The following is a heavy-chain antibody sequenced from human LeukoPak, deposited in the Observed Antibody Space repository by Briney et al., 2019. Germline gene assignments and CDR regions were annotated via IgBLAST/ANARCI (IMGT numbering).Heavy chain of an antibody. CDR3: ARYCSGGACYLGEYYFDY. Sequence: PGGSLRLSCAASGVTFSTYWMSWVRQAPGKGLEWVANIKQDGSEKYYVDSVKGRFTISRGNAKNSLYLQMNGLRAEDTAVYYCARYCSGGACYLGEYYFDYWGQGTLVTVSS. V-gene: IGHV3-7*01. J-gene: IGHJ4*02. CDR2: IKQDGSEK. D-gene: IGHD2-15*01. CDR1: GVTFSTYW.